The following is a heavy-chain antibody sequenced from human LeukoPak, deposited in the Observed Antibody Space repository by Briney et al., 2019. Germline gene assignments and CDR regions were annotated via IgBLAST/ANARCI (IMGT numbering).Heavy chain of an antibody. D-gene: IGHD3-10*01. CDR3: ARAITMVRGVIIGWFDP. V-gene: IGHV4-31*03. CDR2: IYYSGST. J-gene: IGHJ5*02. CDR1: GGSISSGGYY. Sequence: SETLSLTCTVFGGSISSGGYYWSWVRQHPGKGLEWIGYIYYSGSTYYNPSLKSRVTISVDTSKNQFSLKLSSVTAADTAVYYCARAITMVRGVIIGWFDPWGQGTLVTVSS.